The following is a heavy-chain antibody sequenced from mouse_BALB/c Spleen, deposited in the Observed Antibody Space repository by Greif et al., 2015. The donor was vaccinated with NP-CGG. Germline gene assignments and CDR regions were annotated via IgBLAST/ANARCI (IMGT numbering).Heavy chain of an antibody. V-gene: IGHV1-54*01. D-gene: IGHD1-1*02. CDR3: ARRGTLDY. Sequence: QVQLQQSGAELVRPGTSVKVSCKASGYAFTNYLIEWVKRRPGQGLEWIGVINPGSGGTNYNEKFKGKATLTADKSSSTAYMQLSSLTSDDSAVYFCARRGTLDYWGQGTTLTVSS. J-gene: IGHJ2*01. CDR1: GYAFTNYL. CDR2: INPGSGGT.